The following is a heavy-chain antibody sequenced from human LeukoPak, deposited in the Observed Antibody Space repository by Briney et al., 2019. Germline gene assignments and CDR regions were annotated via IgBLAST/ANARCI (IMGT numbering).Heavy chain of an antibody. CDR1: GFTFSDYY. D-gene: IGHD3-22*01. CDR2: ISSSGSTI. J-gene: IGHJ4*02. Sequence: PGGSLRLSCAASGFTFSDYYMSWIRQAPGKGLEWVSYISSSGSTIYYADSVKGRFTISRDNAKNSLYLQMNSLRAEDTAVYYCARDSYYYDSSGPPLLDYWGQGTLVTVSS. CDR3: ARDSYYYDSSGPPLLDY. V-gene: IGHV3-11*01.